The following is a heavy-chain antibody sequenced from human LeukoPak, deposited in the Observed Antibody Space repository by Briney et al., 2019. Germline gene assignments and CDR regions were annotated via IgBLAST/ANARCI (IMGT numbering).Heavy chain of an antibody. CDR1: GFTFSSYA. CDR2: ISSSGGST. V-gene: IGHV3-23*01. Sequence: PGGSLRLSCAASGFTFSSYAMSWVRQAPGKGLEWVSAISSSGGSTYYADSVKGRFTISRDNSKNTLYLQMNSLRAEDTAVYYCAKDMMGSSWFSLDYWGQGTLVTVSS. CDR3: AKDMMGSSWFSLDY. D-gene: IGHD6-13*01. J-gene: IGHJ4*02.